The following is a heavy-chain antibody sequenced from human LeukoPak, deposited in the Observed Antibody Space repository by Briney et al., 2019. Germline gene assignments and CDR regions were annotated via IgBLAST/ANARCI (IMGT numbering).Heavy chain of an antibody. CDR1: GFTLSNHW. D-gene: IGHD3-22*01. CDR3: AREYNSGPKQTDAFDI. CDR2: ISGDEIWT. J-gene: IGHJ3*02. V-gene: IGHV3-74*01. Sequence: GGSLRLSCAASGFTLSNHWMHWVRQAPGKGLVWVSRISGDEIWTSYADSVKGRFIISRVNAKDTLYLQMNSLRTEDTAVYYCAREYNSGPKQTDAFDIWGQGTMVTVSS.